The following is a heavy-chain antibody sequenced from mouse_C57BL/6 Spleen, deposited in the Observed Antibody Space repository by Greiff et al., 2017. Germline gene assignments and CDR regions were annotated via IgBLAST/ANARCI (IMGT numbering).Heavy chain of an antibody. D-gene: IGHD1-2*01. CDR2: ISSGSSTI. J-gene: IGHJ3*01. V-gene: IGHV5-17*01. Sequence: DVHLVEPGGGLVKPGGSLKLSCAASGFTFSDYGMHWVRQAPEKGLEWVAYISSGSSTINYEDKVKGRFTISIDNAKNTLFLQITSLTFEDTAMYYCAGWHYGVVGGFAYWGQGTLLTVSA. CDR3: AGWHYGVVGGFAY. CDR1: GFTFSDYG.